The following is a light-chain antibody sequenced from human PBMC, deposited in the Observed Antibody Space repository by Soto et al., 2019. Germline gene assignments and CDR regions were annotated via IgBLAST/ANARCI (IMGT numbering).Light chain of an antibody. J-gene: IGKJ1*01. CDR2: DAS. V-gene: IGKV1-5*01. CDR3: QQYNSYSPRT. Sequence: DIQMTQSPSTLSASVGDRVTITCRASQSISSWLAWYQQKPGKAPKLLIYDASSLESGVPSRFSGSGPGTEFTLTISSLQPDDFATYYCQQYNSYSPRTFGQGTKVDIK. CDR1: QSISSW.